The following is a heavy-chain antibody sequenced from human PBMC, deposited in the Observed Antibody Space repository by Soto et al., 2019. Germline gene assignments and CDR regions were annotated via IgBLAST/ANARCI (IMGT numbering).Heavy chain of an antibody. CDR2: MNPNSGNT. Sequence: TGQGLEWMGWMNPNSGNTGYAQKFQGRVTMTRNTSISTAYMELSSLRSEDTAVYYCARGLPSYYDFWSGYYSYHYYYGMDVWGQGTTVTVSS. J-gene: IGHJ6*02. CDR3: ARGLPSYYDFWSGYYSYHYYYGMDV. D-gene: IGHD3-3*01. V-gene: IGHV1-8*01.